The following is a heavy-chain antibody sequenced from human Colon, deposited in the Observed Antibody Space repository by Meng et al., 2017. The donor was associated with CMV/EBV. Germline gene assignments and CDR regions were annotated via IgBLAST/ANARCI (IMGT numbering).Heavy chain of an antibody. CDR1: GFPFSGFA. V-gene: IGHV3-23*01. CDR2: ISGSGDST. D-gene: IGHD3/OR15-3a*01. Sequence: GESLKISCVASGFPFSGFAMTWVRQAPGKGLEWVAAISGSGDSTHHADFVEGRFTISRDKARNTVYLEMTSLRVEDTALYYCAKEASYDYWSGYSDYWGQGTQVTVSS. J-gene: IGHJ4*02. CDR3: AKEASYDYWSGYSDY.